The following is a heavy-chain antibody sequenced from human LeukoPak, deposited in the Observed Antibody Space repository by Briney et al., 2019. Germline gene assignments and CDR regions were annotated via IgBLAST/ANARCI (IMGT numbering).Heavy chain of an antibody. J-gene: IGHJ6*02. V-gene: IGHV3-23*01. CDR2: ISGSGGTT. Sequence: GGSLRLSCAASGFTFSNSAMSWVRQAPGKGLEWVSVISGSGGTTYYADSVKGRFTISRDNSKNTLYLQVNSLRAEDTAVYYCARVGCTGGSCLAYNYYAMDVWGQGTTVTVSS. CDR3: ARVGCTGGSCLAYNYYAMDV. D-gene: IGHD2-15*01. CDR1: GFTFSNSA.